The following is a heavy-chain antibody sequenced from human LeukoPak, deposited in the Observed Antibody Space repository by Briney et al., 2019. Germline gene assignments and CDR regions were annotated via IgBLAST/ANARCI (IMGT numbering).Heavy chain of an antibody. Sequence: ASVKVSCKASGYTFSGYYIHWVRQAPGQGLEWMGWIDPNSGGTRYAQKFQGRVTMTRDTSITTAYMDLSRLRSDDTAVYYCATKLQGGSSWGGVSPYYYYYMDVWGKGTTVTVSS. D-gene: IGHD6-6*01. CDR1: GYTFSGYY. V-gene: IGHV1-2*02. CDR3: ATKLQGGSSWGGVSPYYYYYMDV. CDR2: IDPNSGGT. J-gene: IGHJ6*03.